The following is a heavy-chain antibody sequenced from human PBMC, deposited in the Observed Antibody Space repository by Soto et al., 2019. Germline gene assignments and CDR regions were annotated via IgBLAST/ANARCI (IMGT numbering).Heavy chain of an antibody. CDR3: SRRWAGGDVRDSPPYYLAY. CDR2: IKARSYNYVT. J-gene: IGHJ4*02. D-gene: IGHD3-16*01. Sequence: EVQLVESGGGLVQPGGSVIISCAASGFTFSGSAIHWVRQASGKGLEWVGRIKARSYNYVTAYTASLKGRFTISRDDSKTTAYLQMNSLKTEETAVYFWSRRWAGGDVRDSPPYYLAYWGQGTLVTVSS. V-gene: IGHV3-73*02. CDR1: GFTFSGSA.